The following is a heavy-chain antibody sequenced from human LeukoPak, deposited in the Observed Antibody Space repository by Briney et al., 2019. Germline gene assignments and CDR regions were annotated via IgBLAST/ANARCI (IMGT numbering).Heavy chain of an antibody. CDR3: ARGRLRVAARPNWFDP. V-gene: IGHV4-34*01. D-gene: IGHD6-6*01. CDR1: GGSFSGYY. J-gene: IGHJ5*02. Sequence: SETLSLTCAVYGGSFSGYYWSWIRQPPGKGLEWIVEINHSGSTNYNPSLKSRVTISVDTSKNQFSLKLSSVTAADTAVYYCARGRLRVAARPNWFDPWGQGTLVTVSS. CDR2: INHSGST.